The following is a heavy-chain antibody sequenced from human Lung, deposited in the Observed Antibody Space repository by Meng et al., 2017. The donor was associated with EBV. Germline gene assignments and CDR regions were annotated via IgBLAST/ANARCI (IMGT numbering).Heavy chain of an antibody. J-gene: IGHJ4*02. Sequence: EAQLVGSGGGLIKPGGSLSLSCAASGFTFRNAWMSWVRQAPGKGLEWVGRIKSKTDGGTTDYAAPVKGRFTISRDDSKNTLYLQMNSLKTEDTAVYYCTRWSYGGTAYWGQGTLVTVSS. CDR1: GFTFRNAW. CDR2: IKSKTDGGTT. D-gene: IGHD4-23*01. V-gene: IGHV3-15*01. CDR3: TRWSYGGTAY.